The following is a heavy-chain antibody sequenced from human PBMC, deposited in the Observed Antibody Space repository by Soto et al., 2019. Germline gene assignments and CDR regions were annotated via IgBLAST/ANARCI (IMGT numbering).Heavy chain of an antibody. V-gene: IGHV4-31*03. CDR1: GDSISRGGYY. Sequence: QVQLQESGPGLVKPSQTLSLTCTVSGDSISRGGYYWNWIRQHPRKGPEWIGYIYHSGSTNYNPSLKSRVTISVDTSKNQLSLELSSVTAADTAIYYCARDGAGAYGLGWFDPWGQGILVTVSS. CDR2: IYHSGST. CDR3: ARDGAGAYGLGWFDP. D-gene: IGHD2-21*01. J-gene: IGHJ5*02.